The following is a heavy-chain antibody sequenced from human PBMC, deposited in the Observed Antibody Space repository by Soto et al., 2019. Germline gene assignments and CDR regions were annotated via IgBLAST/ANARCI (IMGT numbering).Heavy chain of an antibody. Sequence: QVQLVQSGAEVKKPGSSVKVSCKASGGTFSSYAISWVRQAPGQGLEWMGGIIPIFGTANYAQKFQGRVTITADESTSTAYMELSSLRSEDTVVYDCVSGRWNYVHYYGMDVWGQGTTVTVSS. CDR2: IIPIFGTA. D-gene: IGHD1-7*01. CDR3: VSGRWNYVHYYGMDV. V-gene: IGHV1-69*01. CDR1: GGTFSSYA. J-gene: IGHJ6*02.